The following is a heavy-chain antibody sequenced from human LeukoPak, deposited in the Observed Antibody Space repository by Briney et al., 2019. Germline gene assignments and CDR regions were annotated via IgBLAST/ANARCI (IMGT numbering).Heavy chain of an antibody. CDR3: ARGRYSYGYNWFDP. D-gene: IGHD5-18*01. Sequence: SETLSLTCAVYGGSSSGYYWSWIRQPPGKGLKWIGEINHSGSTNYNPSLKSRVTISVDTSKNQFSLKLSSVTAADTAVYYCARGRYSYGYNWFDPWGQGTLVTVSS. CDR1: GGSSSGYY. V-gene: IGHV4-34*01. CDR2: INHSGST. J-gene: IGHJ5*02.